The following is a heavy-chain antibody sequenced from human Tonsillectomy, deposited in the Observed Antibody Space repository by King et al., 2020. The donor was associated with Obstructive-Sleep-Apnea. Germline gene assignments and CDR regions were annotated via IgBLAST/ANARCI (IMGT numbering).Heavy chain of an antibody. CDR3: ARVGGSGSYYFLEYYFDY. CDR1: GFTFSSYA. CDR2: ISYDGSNK. V-gene: IGHV3-30-3*01. Sequence: QVQLVESGGGVVQPGRSLRLSCAASGFTFSSYAMHWVRQAPGKGLEWVAVISYDGSNKYYADSVKGRFTISRDNSKNTVYLQMNSLRAEDTAVYYCARVGGSGSYYFLEYYFDYWGQGTLVTVSS. J-gene: IGHJ4*02. D-gene: IGHD3-10*01.